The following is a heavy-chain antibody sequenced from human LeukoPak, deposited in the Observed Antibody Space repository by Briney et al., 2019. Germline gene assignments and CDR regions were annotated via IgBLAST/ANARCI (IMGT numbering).Heavy chain of an antibody. J-gene: IGHJ4*02. CDR3: ARDFNSSSSFDY. CDR2: INHSGST. Sequence: SETLSLTCAVYGGSFSGYSWSWIRQPPGKGLEWIGEINHSGSTNYNPSLKSRVTISVDTSKNQFSLKLSSVTAADTAVYYCARDFNSSSSFDYWGQGTLVTVSS. CDR1: GGSFSGYS. V-gene: IGHV4-34*01. D-gene: IGHD6-6*01.